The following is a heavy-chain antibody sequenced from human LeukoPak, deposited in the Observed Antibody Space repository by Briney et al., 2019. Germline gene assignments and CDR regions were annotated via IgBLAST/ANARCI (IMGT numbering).Heavy chain of an antibody. J-gene: IGHJ4*02. Sequence: SETLSLTCTVSGGSISSYYWSWIRQPPGKGLEWIGYIYYSGSTNYNPSLKSRVTISVDTSKNQFSLKLSSVTAADTAVYYCARTDTILFDYWGQGTLVTVSS. D-gene: IGHD2-2*01. CDR1: GGSISSYY. V-gene: IGHV4-59*01. CDR2: IYYSGST. CDR3: ARTDTILFDY.